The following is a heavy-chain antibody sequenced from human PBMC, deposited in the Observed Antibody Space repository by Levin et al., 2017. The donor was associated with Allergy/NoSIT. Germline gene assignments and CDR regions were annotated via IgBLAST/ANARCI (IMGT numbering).Heavy chain of an antibody. CDR1: GYTFSSHW. CDR3: ARRGSGWSLFDY. D-gene: IGHD6-19*01. J-gene: IGHJ4*02. CDR2: IYPGDSDI. V-gene: IGHV5-51*01. Sequence: GESLKISCKGSGYTFSSHWIGWVRQMPGKGLEWMGNIYPGDSDIRHSPAFQGLVTISADKSISTVYLQWSSLKASDTAMYYCARRGSGWSLFDYWGQGTLVTVSS.